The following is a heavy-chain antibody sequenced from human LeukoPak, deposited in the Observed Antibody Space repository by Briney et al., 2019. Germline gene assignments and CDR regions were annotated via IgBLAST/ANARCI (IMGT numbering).Heavy chain of an antibody. Sequence: SVKFSCKASGGTFSSYAISWVRQAPGQGLEWMGGIIPLFGTANYAQKFQGRVTITADESTSTAYMELSSLRSEDTAVYYCARSSSSWYQESYYYYGLDVWGQGTTVTVSS. D-gene: IGHD6-13*01. V-gene: IGHV1-69*13. CDR3: ARSSSSWYQESYYYYGLDV. CDR2: IIPLFGTA. J-gene: IGHJ6*02. CDR1: GGTFSSYA.